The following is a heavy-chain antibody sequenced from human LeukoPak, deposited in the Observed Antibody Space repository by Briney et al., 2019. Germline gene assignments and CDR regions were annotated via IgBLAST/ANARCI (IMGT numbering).Heavy chain of an antibody. CDR2: ISGSSGST. D-gene: IGHD3-16*01. J-gene: IGHJ5*02. CDR1: GFTFSSYG. V-gene: IGHV3-23*01. CDR3: ATKGGGPRLNWFDP. Sequence: GGSLRLSCAASGFTFSSYGMSWVRQAPGKGLEWVSGISGSSGSTNYADSVKGRFTISRDNSNDTLHQQMNSLRAEDSAVYYCATKGGGPRLNWFDPWGQGTLVTVSS.